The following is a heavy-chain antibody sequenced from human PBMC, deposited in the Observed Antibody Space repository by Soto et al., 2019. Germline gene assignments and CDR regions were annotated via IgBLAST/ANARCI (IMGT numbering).Heavy chain of an antibody. J-gene: IGHJ4*02. CDR3: ASSRHWNDVGYYFDY. CDR2: IYYSGST. V-gene: IGHV4-59*08. CDR1: GGSISSYY. D-gene: IGHD1-1*01. Sequence: SETLSLTCTVSGGSISSYYWSWIRQPPGKGLEWIGYIYYSGSTNYNPSLKSRVTISVDTSKNQFSLKLSSVTAADTAVYYCASSRHWNDVGYYFDYWGQGTLVTVSS.